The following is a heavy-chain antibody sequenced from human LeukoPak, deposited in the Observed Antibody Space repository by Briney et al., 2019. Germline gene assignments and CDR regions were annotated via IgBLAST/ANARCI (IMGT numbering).Heavy chain of an antibody. CDR3: ARSTDHTNTLFDY. CDR2: MYHGGST. D-gene: IGHD5/OR15-5a*01. J-gene: IGHJ4*02. CDR1: GYSIGSGYY. Sequence: PSETLSLTCAVSGYSIGSGYYWGWIRQPPGKGLECIGSMYHGGSTYYNPSFKSRLTISVDTSKNQFSLNLSPVTVADTAMYYCARSTDHTNTLFDYWGQGTLITVSS. V-gene: IGHV4-38-2*01.